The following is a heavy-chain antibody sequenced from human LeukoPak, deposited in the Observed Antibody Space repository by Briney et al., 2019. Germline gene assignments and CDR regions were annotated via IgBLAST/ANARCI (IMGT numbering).Heavy chain of an antibody. CDR1: GYTFTSYG. Sequence: ASVKVSCKASGYTFTSYGISWVRQAPGQGLEWMGWISAYNGNTNYAQKLQGRVTMTTDTSTSTAYMELRSLRSDDTAVYYCARGSIAAAGQMGRTYYYYYMDVWGKGTTVTVSS. CDR3: ARGSIAAAGQMGRTYYYYYMDV. J-gene: IGHJ6*03. CDR2: ISAYNGNT. V-gene: IGHV1-18*01. D-gene: IGHD6-13*01.